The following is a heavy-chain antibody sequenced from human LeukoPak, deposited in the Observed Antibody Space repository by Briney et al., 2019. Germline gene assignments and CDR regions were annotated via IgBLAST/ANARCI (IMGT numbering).Heavy chain of an antibody. Sequence: GGSLRLSCEASGLTFSSYGMSWVRQAPGKGLQWVSAITGDGTTTYYADSVKGRFTISRDNSKNMLYLQMSSLRAEDTAVYYCAKMQGYFDYWGQGTLIPVSS. CDR2: ITGDGTTT. J-gene: IGHJ4*02. CDR3: AKMQGYFDY. CDR1: GLTFSSYG. V-gene: IGHV3-23*01.